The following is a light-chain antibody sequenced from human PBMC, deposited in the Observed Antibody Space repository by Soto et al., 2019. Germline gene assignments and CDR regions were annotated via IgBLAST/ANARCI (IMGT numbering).Light chain of an antibody. CDR1: QSVSSNY. Sequence: EIVLTQSPGTLSLSPGERATLSCRASQSVSSNYLAWYQQKPGQAPRLLIYGASSMATGIPDRFSGSGSGTDFTLTISRLEPADFAVYYCHMCGSSLWTFGQVTKVEIK. V-gene: IGKV3-20*01. J-gene: IGKJ1*01. CDR3: HMCGSSLWT. CDR2: GAS.